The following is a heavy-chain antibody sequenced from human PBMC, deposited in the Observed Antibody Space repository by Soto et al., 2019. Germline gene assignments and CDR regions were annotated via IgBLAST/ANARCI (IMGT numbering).Heavy chain of an antibody. CDR1: GYTFTSYG. CDR2: ISAYNGNT. D-gene: IGHD1-26*01. CDR3: ARPVSGGSYLFDY. V-gene: IGHV1-18*01. Sequence: ASVKVSCKASGYTFTSYGISWVRQAPGQGLEWMGWISAYNGNTKYSQKFQSRVTITRDTSAGTAYMELSSLISEDTAVYYCARPVSGGSYLFDYWGQGTLVTVSS. J-gene: IGHJ4*02.